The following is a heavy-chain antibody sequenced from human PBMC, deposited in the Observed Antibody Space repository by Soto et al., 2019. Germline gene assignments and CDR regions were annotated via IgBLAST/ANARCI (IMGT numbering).Heavy chain of an antibody. CDR2: ISAYNGDT. CDR1: GYTFTSFG. J-gene: IGHJ5*02. Sequence: GPEVKKPGASVKVSCKASGYTFTSFGITWVRQAPGQDLEWMGWISAYNGDTNYAPRLQGRVTMTTDTSTNTVYMELKNLKSDDTAVYYCARDQEYSTSGLYWFDLWGQGTLVTVSS. D-gene: IGHD6-6*01. CDR3: ARDQEYSTSGLYWFDL. V-gene: IGHV1-18*04.